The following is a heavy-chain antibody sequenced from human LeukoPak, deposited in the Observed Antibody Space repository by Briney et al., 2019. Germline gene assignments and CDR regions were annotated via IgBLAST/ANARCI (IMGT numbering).Heavy chain of an antibody. Sequence: SETLSLTCTVSGGSISSSSYYWGWIRQPPGKGLEWIGSIYYSGSTYYNPSLKSRVTISVDTSKNQFSLKLSSVTAADTAVYYCASHGYCSSTSCRTHYYYYMDVWGKGTTVTVSS. CDR1: GGSISSSSYY. J-gene: IGHJ6*03. V-gene: IGHV4-39*01. CDR3: ASHGYCSSTSCRTHYYYYMDV. CDR2: IYYSGST. D-gene: IGHD2-2*03.